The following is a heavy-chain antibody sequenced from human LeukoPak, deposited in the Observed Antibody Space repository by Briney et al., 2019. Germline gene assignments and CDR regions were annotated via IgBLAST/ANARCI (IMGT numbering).Heavy chain of an antibody. D-gene: IGHD3-22*01. CDR2: INQSGNT. V-gene: IGHV4-34*01. Sequence: SETLSLTCGVYGGSFSGYYWSWIRQPPGKGLEWIGEINQSGNTNYNPSLKSRVTISIDMAKNQFSLKLSSVTAADTAVYYCARGQATYYYDTRGNWFDPWGQGTLVTVSS. J-gene: IGHJ5*02. CDR1: GGSFSGYY. CDR3: ARGQATYYYDTRGNWFDP.